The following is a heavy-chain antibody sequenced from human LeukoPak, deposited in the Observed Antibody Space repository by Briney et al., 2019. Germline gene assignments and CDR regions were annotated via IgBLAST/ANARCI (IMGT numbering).Heavy chain of an antibody. Sequence: TLSLTCTVSGGSISSGGYYWSWIRQHPGKGLEWIGYIYYSGSTYYNPSLKSRVTISVDTSKNQFSLKLSSVTAADTAVYYCARGKPTLNSYYCMDVWGKGTTVTVSS. CDR1: GGSISSGGYY. CDR2: IYYSGST. J-gene: IGHJ6*03. V-gene: IGHV4-31*03. CDR3: ARGKPTLNSYYCMDV. D-gene: IGHD1-14*01.